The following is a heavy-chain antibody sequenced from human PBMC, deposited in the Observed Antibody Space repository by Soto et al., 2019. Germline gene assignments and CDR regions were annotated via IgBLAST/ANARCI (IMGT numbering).Heavy chain of an antibody. D-gene: IGHD4-17*01. CDR3: ARAAVTTWGYYYYGMDV. CDR1: GYTFTSYD. V-gene: IGHV1-8*01. Sequence: ASVKVSCKASGYTFTSYDINWVRQATGQGLEWMGWMNPNSGNTGYAQKFQGRVTMTRNTSISTAYMELSSLRSEDTAVYYCARAAVTTWGYYYYGMDVWGQGTTVTVSS. J-gene: IGHJ6*02. CDR2: MNPNSGNT.